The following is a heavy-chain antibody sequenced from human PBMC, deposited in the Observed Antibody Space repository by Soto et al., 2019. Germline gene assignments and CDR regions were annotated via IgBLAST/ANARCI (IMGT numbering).Heavy chain of an antibody. V-gene: IGHV4-39*01. D-gene: IGHD1-1*01. CDR3: ARQQYTNSPYDY. J-gene: IGHJ4*01. CDR1: GGSIGSTAYY. Sequence: KPSETLSLTCIVSGGSIGSTAYYWHWIRQPPGEGLEWIGNIYYTGTTDYNPSLRGRVTISVDRSKNQLSLKMTSVTAADTAMYFCARQQYTNSPYDYWGQGTLVTVSS. CDR2: IYYTGTT.